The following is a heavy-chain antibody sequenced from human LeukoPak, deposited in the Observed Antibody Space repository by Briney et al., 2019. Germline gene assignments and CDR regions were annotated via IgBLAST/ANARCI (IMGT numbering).Heavy chain of an antibody. Sequence: GESLKISCEVSGYNFIAHWIAWVRQMPGKGLECMGVIYPDDSDTRYSPSFQGQVTISADKSISTAYLQWSSLKASDTAMYYCARLVGATTFADYWGQGTLVTVSS. V-gene: IGHV5-51*01. CDR3: ARLVGATTFADY. D-gene: IGHD1-26*01. CDR1: GYNFIAHW. J-gene: IGHJ4*02. CDR2: IYPDDSDT.